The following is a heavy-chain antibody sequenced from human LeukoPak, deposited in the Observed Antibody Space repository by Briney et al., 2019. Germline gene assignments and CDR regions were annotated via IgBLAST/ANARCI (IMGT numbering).Heavy chain of an antibody. V-gene: IGHV3-23*01. CDR3: AKDMLYEVATEDPNWFDP. D-gene: IGHD2-8*01. Sequence: GGSLRLSCAASGFTFSSYAMSWVRQAPGKGLEWVSAISGSGGSTYYADSVKGRFTISRDNYKNTLYLQMNSLRAEDTAVYQCAKDMLYEVATEDPNWFDPWGQGTLVTVSS. CDR2: ISGSGGST. J-gene: IGHJ5*02. CDR1: GFTFSSYA.